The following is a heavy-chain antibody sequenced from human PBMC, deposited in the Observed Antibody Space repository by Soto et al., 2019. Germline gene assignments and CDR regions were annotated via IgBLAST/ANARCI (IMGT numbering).Heavy chain of an antibody. CDR1: GYPVTAYY. D-gene: IGHD3-3*01. CDR2: INPATGAA. Sequence: QLHLVQSGAVVKKPGASVTVSCSASGYPVTAYYMHWVRQAPGRGLEWMGGINPATGAAKYTQTFQGRVTMPRDTSTSTVLMELSGLTSEGTAVFYGAGGGGVGVAGSAAFDMWGQGTLVTVSS. V-gene: IGHV1-2*02. CDR3: AGGGGVGVAGSAAFDM. J-gene: IGHJ3*02.